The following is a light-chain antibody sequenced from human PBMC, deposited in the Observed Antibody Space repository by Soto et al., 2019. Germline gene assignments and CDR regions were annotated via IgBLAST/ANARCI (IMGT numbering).Light chain of an antibody. CDR1: SSDVGNYES. Sequence: QSVPTQPPSASGSPGQSVTISCTGTSSDVGNYESVSWYQHHPGKAPQAVIYEVVQRPSGVPDRFAGSKSGNTASLTVSGLQAADEGDYFCKSYAGSNTYVFGSGTKV. CDR3: KSYAGSNTYV. CDR2: EVV. V-gene: IGLV2-8*01. J-gene: IGLJ1*01.